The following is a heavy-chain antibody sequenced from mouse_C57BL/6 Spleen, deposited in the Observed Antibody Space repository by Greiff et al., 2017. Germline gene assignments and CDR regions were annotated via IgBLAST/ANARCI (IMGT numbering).Heavy chain of an antibody. CDR3: ARKKGNGGNAMDY. J-gene: IGHJ4*01. CDR2: IYPRSGNT. CDR1: GYTFTSYG. V-gene: IGHV1-81*01. Sequence: VQLQQSGAELARPGASVKLSCKASGYTFTSYGISWVKQRTGQGLEWIGEIYPRSGNTYYNAKFKGKATLTADKSSSTAYMELRSLTSEDSAVYFCARKKGNGGNAMDYWGQGTSVTVSS.